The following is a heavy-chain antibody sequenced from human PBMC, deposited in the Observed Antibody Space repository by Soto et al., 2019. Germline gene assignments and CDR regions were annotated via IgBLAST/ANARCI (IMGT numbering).Heavy chain of an antibody. CDR2: IIPILGIA. Sequence: QVQLVQSGAEVKKPGSSVKVSCKASGGTFSSYTISWVRQAPGQGLEWMGRIIPILGIAHYAQKFQGRVTITADXXPXTLXMDPSSLISEDTAVYYCASELGIVGVPGAAHGIAVWGQGTPVTVS. D-gene: IGHD2-2*01. CDR1: GGTFSSYT. CDR3: ASELGIVGVPGAAHGIAV. V-gene: IGHV1-69*02. J-gene: IGHJ6*02.